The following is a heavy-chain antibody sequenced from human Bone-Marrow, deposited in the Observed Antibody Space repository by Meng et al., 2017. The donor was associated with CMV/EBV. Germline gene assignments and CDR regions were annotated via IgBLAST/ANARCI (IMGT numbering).Heavy chain of an antibody. J-gene: IGHJ6*01. CDR3: ARDFDFWSGYPDYYGMDV. V-gene: IGHV1-18*01. Sequence: ASVKVSCKASGYTFSTYAVHWVRQAPGQGLEWMGWISAYNGNTNYAQKLQGRVTMTTDTSTSTAYMELRSLRSDDTAVYYCARDFDFWSGYPDYYGMDVWGQGTTVTGYS. CDR2: ISAYNGNT. CDR1: GYTFSTYA. D-gene: IGHD3-3*01.